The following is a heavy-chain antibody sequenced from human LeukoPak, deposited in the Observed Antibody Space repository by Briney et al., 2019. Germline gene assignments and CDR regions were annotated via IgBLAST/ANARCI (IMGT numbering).Heavy chain of an antibody. CDR2: ISHDGSES. CDR1: GFTFSSYA. CDR3: ARAAAGIIRYGFDY. Sequence: PGGSLRLSCAASGFTFSSYAMVWVRQAPGKGLEWVSFISHDGSESFHTESVKGRFTISRDNSKNTLYLQMNSLRAEDTAVYYCARAAAGIIRYGFDYWGQGTLVTVSS. V-gene: IGHV3-30*12. D-gene: IGHD6-13*01. J-gene: IGHJ4*02.